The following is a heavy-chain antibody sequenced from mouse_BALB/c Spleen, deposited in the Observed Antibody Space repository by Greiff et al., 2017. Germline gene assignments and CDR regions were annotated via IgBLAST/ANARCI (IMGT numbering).Heavy chain of an antibody. J-gene: IGHJ2*01. CDR3: AREGGYYGSSSDY. Sequence: EVQLQQSGPELVKPGASVKMSCKASGYTFTSYVMHWVKQKPGQGLEWIGYINPYNDGTKYNEKFKGKATLTSDKSSSTAYMVLSSLTSEDSAVYYCAREGGYYGSSSDYWGQGTTLTVSS. CDR1: GYTFTSYV. V-gene: IGHV1-14*01. D-gene: IGHD1-1*01. CDR2: INPYNDGT.